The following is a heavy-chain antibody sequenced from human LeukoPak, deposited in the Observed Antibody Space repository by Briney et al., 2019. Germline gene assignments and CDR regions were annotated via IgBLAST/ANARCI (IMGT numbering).Heavy chain of an antibody. D-gene: IGHD6-25*01. J-gene: IGHJ6*02. V-gene: IGHV1-69*04. Sequence: SVKVSCKASGGTYSSYAISWVRQAPGQGLEWMGRIIPILGIANYAQKFQGRVTITADKSTSTAYMELSSLRSEDTAVYYCARDYWQRLDNYNYYGMDVWGQGTTVTVSS. CDR3: ARDYWQRLDNYNYYGMDV. CDR1: GGTYSSYA. CDR2: IIPILGIA.